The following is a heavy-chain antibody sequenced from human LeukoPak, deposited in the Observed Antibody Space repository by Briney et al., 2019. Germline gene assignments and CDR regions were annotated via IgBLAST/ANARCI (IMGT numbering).Heavy chain of an antibody. CDR2: IHLRDSDT. V-gene: IGHV5-51*01. CDR3: ARHETGPYFDY. CDR1: GSTFGTYW. D-gene: IGHD1-1*01. Sequence: GESLKISCYLSGSTFGTYWIGWVRQMPGKGLEWIGIIHLRDSDTRYSPSFQGHIIISADGSISTAYLQWSSLKASDTAMYYCARHETGPYFDYWGQGTLVTVSS. J-gene: IGHJ4*02.